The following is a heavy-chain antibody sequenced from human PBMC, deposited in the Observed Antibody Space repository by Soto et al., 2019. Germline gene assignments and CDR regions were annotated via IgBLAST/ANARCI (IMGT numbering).Heavy chain of an antibody. D-gene: IGHD2-2*02. J-gene: IGHJ4*02. CDR2: IISVNDKT. CDR3: ARGRRSCTGNNCYTDFDF. CDR1: GYTFTGFY. V-gene: IGHV1-3*01. Sequence: ASVKVSCKASGYTFTGFYMHWVRQAPGQGLEWMGRIISVNDKTLYSPKFQGRLAITRDTSANTAYMDLYSLRSEDSAVYYCARGRRSCTGNNCYTDFDFWGQGSLVTVSS.